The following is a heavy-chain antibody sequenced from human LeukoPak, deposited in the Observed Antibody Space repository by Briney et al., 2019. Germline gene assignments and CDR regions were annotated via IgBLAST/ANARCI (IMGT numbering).Heavy chain of an antibody. Sequence: GGSLRLSCAASGFTFSSYAMNWVRQAPGKGLEWVSGISGSGVSTYYADSVKGRFTISRDNSKNTLYLQMNSLRAEDTAVYYCARGSIAVAGLGFDPWGQGTLVTVSS. J-gene: IGHJ5*02. D-gene: IGHD6-19*01. CDR3: ARGSIAVAGLGFDP. CDR2: ISGSGVST. CDR1: GFTFSSYA. V-gene: IGHV3-23*01.